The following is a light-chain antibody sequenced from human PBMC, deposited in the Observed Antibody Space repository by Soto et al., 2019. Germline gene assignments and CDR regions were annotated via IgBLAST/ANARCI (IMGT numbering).Light chain of an antibody. CDR1: QSISSY. CDR3: QQSYSAPPIT. J-gene: IGKJ5*01. Sequence: DIPMNQSPSSLPASVGDRVTITCRASQSISSYLNWYQQKPGKAPKLLIYAASTLQSGVPSRFSGSGAGTDFALTISSLQQEDFATYYCQQSYSAPPITFGQGTRLEIK. V-gene: IGKV1-39*01. CDR2: AAS.